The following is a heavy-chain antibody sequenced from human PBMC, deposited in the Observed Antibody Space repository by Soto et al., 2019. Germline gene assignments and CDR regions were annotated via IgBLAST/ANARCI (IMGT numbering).Heavy chain of an antibody. Sequence: ASVKVSCKASGGTFSSYTISWVRQAPGQGLEWMGRIIPILGIANYAQKFQGRVTITADKSTSTAYMELSSLRSEDTAVYYCARGLGTTGTTFDYWGQGTLVTVSS. CDR2: IIPILGIA. V-gene: IGHV1-69*02. CDR1: GGTFSSYT. J-gene: IGHJ4*02. D-gene: IGHD1-7*01. CDR3: ARGLGTTGTTFDY.